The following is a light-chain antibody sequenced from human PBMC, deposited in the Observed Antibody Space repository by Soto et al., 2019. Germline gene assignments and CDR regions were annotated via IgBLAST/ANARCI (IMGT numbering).Light chain of an antibody. V-gene: IGKV3-20*01. CDR1: QSVKSSY. J-gene: IGKJ4*01. CDR2: GAS. Sequence: EIVLTQSPGTLSLSPGERATLSCRASQSVKSSYLAWYQQKPGQPPRLLIYGASTRATGIPDRFIGSGSATDFTLTITRMEPEDFAVFYCQQYGSSPITFGGGSKVEIK. CDR3: QQYGSSPIT.